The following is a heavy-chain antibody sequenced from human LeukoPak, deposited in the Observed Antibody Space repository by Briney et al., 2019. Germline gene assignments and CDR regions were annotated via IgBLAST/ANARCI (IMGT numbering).Heavy chain of an antibody. J-gene: IGHJ4*02. CDR3: ARVSGRLERQSDLDY. V-gene: IGHV3-21*01. Sequence: GGSLRLSCAASGFTFASYSMNWVRQAPGKGLEWVSSISGDSTYIYNAGSVKGRFTISRDNAQASLYLQMISLGPDDTAVYYCARVSGRLERQSDLDYWGQGTLVIVSS. CDR2: ISGDSTYI. CDR1: GFTFASYS. D-gene: IGHD1-1*01.